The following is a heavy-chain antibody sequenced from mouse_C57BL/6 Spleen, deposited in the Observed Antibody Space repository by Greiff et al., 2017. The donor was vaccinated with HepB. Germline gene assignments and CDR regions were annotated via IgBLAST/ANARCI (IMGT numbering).Heavy chain of an antibody. D-gene: IGHD1-1*01. Sequence: VQLQQPGAELVKPGASVKMSCKASGYTFTSYWITWVKQRPGQGLEWIGDIYPGSGSTNYNEKFKSKATLTVDTSSSTAYMQLSSLTSEDSAVYYCAREERVYYCSSYVLYAMDYWGQGTSVTVSS. CDR3: AREERVYYCSSYVLYAMDY. CDR1: GYTFTSYW. V-gene: IGHV1-55*01. J-gene: IGHJ4*01. CDR2: IYPGSGST.